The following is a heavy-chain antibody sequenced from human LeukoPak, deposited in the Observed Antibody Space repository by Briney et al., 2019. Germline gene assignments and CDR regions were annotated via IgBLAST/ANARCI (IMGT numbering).Heavy chain of an antibody. J-gene: IGHJ3*02. CDR2: ISHGGST. D-gene: IGHD3-16*01. V-gene: IGHV4-38-2*01. Sequence: SETLSLTCGVSGYSIRNGYSWDWIRQAPGKGLEWIGSISHGGSTTYNPSLRSRVTISLVTSKNAFSLTLRSVTAADTAVYYCARFDYVSDTHGMAAFDMWGHGTMVTVSP. CDR1: GYSIRNGYS. CDR3: ARFDYVSDTHGMAAFDM.